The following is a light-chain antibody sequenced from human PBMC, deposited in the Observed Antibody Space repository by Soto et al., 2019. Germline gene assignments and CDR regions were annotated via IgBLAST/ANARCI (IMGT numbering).Light chain of an antibody. CDR2: GAS. J-gene: IGKJ1*01. Sequence: EIVLTQSPGTLSLSPGERATLSCRASQSVSSSYLAWYQQKPGQAPRLLIYGASSRATGIPDRFSGSGSGTDFTLTISRLEPEDFAVHYCQQYGSSLRGTFGQGTKVEIK. CDR3: QQYGSSLRGT. V-gene: IGKV3-20*01. CDR1: QSVSSSY.